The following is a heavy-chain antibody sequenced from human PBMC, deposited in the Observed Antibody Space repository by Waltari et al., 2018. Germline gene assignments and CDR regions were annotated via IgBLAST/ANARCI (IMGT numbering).Heavy chain of an antibody. CDR1: GFLFSTYA. J-gene: IGHJ3*01. Sequence: EVQLLDSGGALVQPGGSLRLSCEASGFLFSTYAVTWVLQAPGKGLEWVSTISSDDGDTYYADSVKGRFTISRDNSKNTLSLQMSSLRADDTAVYYCAKTQFFGSLDAFDFWGQGTMVTVSS. CDR2: ISSDDGDT. V-gene: IGHV3-23*01. CDR3: AKTQFFGSLDAFDF. D-gene: IGHD1-26*01.